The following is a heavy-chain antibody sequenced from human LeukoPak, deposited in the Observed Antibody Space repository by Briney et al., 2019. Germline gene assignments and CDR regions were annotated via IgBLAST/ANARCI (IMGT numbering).Heavy chain of an antibody. CDR3: ARLNLGRWSQHQPGSYQPFDY. D-gene: IGHD2-2*01. CDR1: GYTFTSYG. Sequence: ASVKVSCKASGYTFTSYGISWVRQAPGQGLEWMGWISAYNGNTNYAQKLQGRVTMTTDTSTSTAYMELRSLRSDDTAVYYCARLNLGRWSQHQPGSYQPFDYWGQGTLVTVSS. CDR2: ISAYNGNT. J-gene: IGHJ4*02. V-gene: IGHV1-18*01.